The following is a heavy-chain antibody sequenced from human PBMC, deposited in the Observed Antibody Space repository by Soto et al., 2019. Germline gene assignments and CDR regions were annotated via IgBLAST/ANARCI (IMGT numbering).Heavy chain of an antibody. CDR1: GGSISSYD. D-gene: IGHD2-2*02. CDR3: ACFYNAWFDP. J-gene: IGHJ5*02. V-gene: IGHV4-59*08. Sequence: SETLSLTYTVAGGSISSYDWSWIRQPPGKGLEWIGYIYYSGSTNYNPSLKSRVTISVDTSKNQFSLKLSSVTAADTAVYYCACFYNAWFDPWGQGTLVTVSS. CDR2: IYYSGST.